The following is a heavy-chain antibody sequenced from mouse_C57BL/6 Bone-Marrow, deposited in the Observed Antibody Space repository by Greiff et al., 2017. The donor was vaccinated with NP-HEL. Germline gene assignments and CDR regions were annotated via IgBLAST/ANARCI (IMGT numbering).Heavy chain of an antibody. CDR1: GFNIKDDY. CDR2: IDPENGDT. V-gene: IGHV14-4*01. J-gene: IGHJ2*01. Sequence: EVKLVESGAELVRPGASVKLSCTASGFNIKDDYMHWVKQRPEQGLEWIGWIDPENGDTESASKFQGTATITADTSSHTAYLLLSRLTSEYTAVYYCTRGNYCDYWGQGTTLTVSS. D-gene: IGHD2-14*01. CDR3: TRGNYCDY.